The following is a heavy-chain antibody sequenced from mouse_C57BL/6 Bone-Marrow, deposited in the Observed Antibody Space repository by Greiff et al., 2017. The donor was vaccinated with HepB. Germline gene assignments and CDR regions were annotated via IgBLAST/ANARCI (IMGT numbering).Heavy chain of an antibody. J-gene: IGHJ1*03. CDR3: ARTGGDCLSCPGWYFDV. CDR2: IYPGDGDT. CDR1: GYAFSSSW. V-gene: IGHV1-82*01. Sequence: QVQLQQSGPELVKPGASVKISCKASGYAFSSSWMNWVKQRPGKGLEWIGRIYPGDGDTNYTGKFKGKATLTADNSSSTAYMQLSSLTSEDSAVYVCARTGGDCLSCPGWYFDVWGTGTTLTVSS.